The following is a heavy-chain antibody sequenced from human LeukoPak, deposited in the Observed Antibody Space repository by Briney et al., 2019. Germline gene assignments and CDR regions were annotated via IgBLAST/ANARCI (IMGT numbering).Heavy chain of an antibody. CDR2: ISYDGSNK. J-gene: IGHJ4*02. V-gene: IGHV3-30*04. CDR1: GFTFSSYA. Sequence: GSLRLFCAASGFTFSSYAMHWVRQAPGKGLEWVAVISYDGSNKYYADSVKGRFTISRDNSKNTLYLQMNSLRAEDTAVYYCARDRGGSLDYWGQGTLVTASS. D-gene: IGHD3-16*01. CDR3: ARDRGGSLDY.